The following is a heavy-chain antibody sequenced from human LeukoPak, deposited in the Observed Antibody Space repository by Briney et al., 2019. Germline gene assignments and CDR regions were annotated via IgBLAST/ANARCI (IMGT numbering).Heavy chain of an antibody. V-gene: IGHV4-39*07. CDR3: AREERGDSSGWYLYFDY. J-gene: IGHJ4*02. CDR2: IYYSGST. D-gene: IGHD6-19*01. Sequence: SETLSLTCTVSGGSISSSSYYWGWIRQPPGKGLEWIGSIYYSGSTYYNPSLKSRVTISVDTSKNQFSLKLSSVTAADTAVYYCAREERGDSSGWYLYFDYWGQGTLVTVSS. CDR1: GGSISSSSYY.